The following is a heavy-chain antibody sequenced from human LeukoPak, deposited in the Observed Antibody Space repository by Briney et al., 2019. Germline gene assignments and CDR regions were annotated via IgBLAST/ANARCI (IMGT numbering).Heavy chain of an antibody. CDR1: GGSISSYY. Sequence: SETLSLTCTVSGGSISSYYWSWIRQPPGKGLEWIGYIYTSGSTNYNPSLKSRVTISVDTSKNQFSLKLSSVTAADTAVYYCATINLELREAAFDIWGQGTMVTVSS. J-gene: IGHJ3*02. D-gene: IGHD1-7*01. CDR3: ATINLELREAAFDI. CDR2: IYTSGST. V-gene: IGHV4-4*09.